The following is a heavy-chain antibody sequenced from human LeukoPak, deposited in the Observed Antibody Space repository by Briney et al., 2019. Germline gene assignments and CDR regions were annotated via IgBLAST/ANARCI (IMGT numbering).Heavy chain of an antibody. Sequence: GGSLRLSCAASGFTFSSYAMHWVRQAPGKGLEWVAVISYDGSNKYYADSVKGRFTISRDNSKNTLYLQMNSLRAEDTAVYYCAKDSLHYFSGILNIAAAEYLDYWGQGTLVTVSS. J-gene: IGHJ4*02. D-gene: IGHD6-13*01. V-gene: IGHV3-30-3*01. CDR2: ISYDGSNK. CDR3: AKDSLHYFSGILNIAAAEYLDY. CDR1: GFTFSSYA.